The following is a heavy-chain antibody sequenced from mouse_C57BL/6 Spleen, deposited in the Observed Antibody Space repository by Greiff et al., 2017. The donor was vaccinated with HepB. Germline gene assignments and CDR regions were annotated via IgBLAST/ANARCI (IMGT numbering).Heavy chain of an antibody. J-gene: IGHJ2*01. D-gene: IGHD3-3*01. Sequence: VQLQQSGAELVRPGASVKLSCKASGYTFTDYYINWVKQRPGQGLEWIARIYPGSGNTYYNEKFKGKATLTAEKSSSTAYMQLSSLTSEDSAVYFCARGDRGYYFDYWGQGTTLTVSS. V-gene: IGHV1-76*01. CDR2: IYPGSGNT. CDR1: GYTFTDYY. CDR3: ARGDRGYYFDY.